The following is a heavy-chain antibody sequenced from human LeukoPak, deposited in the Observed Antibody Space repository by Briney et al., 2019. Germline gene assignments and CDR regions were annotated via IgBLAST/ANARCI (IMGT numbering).Heavy chain of an antibody. CDR1: GYTFTSYD. CDR3: AREKRWYGYSYGSWVYYYYMDV. Sequence: ASVKVSCKASGYTFTSYDINWVRQATGQGLEWMGWMNPNSGNTGYAQKFQGRVTMTRNTSISTAYMELSSLRSEDTAVYYCAREKRWYGYSYGSWVYYYYMDVWGKGTTVTVPS. D-gene: IGHD5-18*01. CDR2: MNPNSGNT. J-gene: IGHJ6*03. V-gene: IGHV1-8*01.